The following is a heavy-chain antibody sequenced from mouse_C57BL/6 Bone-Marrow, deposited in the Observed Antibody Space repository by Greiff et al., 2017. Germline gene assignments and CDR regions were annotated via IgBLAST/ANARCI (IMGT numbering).Heavy chain of an antibody. Sequence: VQVVESGAELVKPGASVKISCKASGYAFSSYWMNWVKQRPGKGLEWIGQIYPGDGDTKYNGKFKGKATLTADKSSSTAYMQLSSLTSEDSAVYFCARRDYSNYRFAYWGQGTLVTVSA. CDR1: GYAFSSYW. V-gene: IGHV1-80*01. J-gene: IGHJ3*01. D-gene: IGHD2-5*01. CDR2: IYPGDGDT. CDR3: ARRDYSNYRFAY.